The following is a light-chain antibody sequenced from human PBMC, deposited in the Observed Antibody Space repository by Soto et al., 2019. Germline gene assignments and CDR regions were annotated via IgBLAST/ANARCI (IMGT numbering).Light chain of an antibody. CDR2: GAS. J-gene: IGKJ1*01. V-gene: IGKV1-5*01. CDR3: QHYNSYSEA. Sequence: DIQMTQSPSSLSASVGDRVTITCRASQSITSYLNWYQQRPGKAPKLLIYGASSSQSGVPSRFSGSGSGTEFTLTISSMQPDDFATYYCQHYNSYSEAFGQGTKVDIK. CDR1: QSITSY.